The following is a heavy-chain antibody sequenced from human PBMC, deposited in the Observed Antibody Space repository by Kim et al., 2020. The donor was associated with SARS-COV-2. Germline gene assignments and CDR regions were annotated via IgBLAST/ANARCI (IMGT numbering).Heavy chain of an antibody. CDR3: ARVQAARLNDAFDI. D-gene: IGHD6-6*01. CDR2: IPYSGST. Sequence: SETLSLTCTVSGGSISSYYWSWIRQPPGKGLEWIGYIPYSGSTNYNPSLKSRVTISVDTSKNQFSLKLSSVTAAETAVYYCARVQAARLNDAFDIWGQGTMVTVSS. J-gene: IGHJ3*02. CDR1: GGSISSYY. V-gene: IGHV4-59*01.